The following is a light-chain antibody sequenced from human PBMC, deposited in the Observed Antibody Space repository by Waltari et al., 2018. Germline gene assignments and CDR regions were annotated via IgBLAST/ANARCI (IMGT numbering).Light chain of an antibody. J-gene: IGKJ2*01. Sequence: EIVLTQSPGTLSLSPGERATLSCRASQIISNNYLAWYQAKPGQAPRLLIYGISHRATGIPDGFSGGGSVTDFTLTISRLEPEDFAVYYCQQFGGSPKYTFGQGTKLEIK. V-gene: IGKV3-20*01. CDR2: GIS. CDR3: QQFGGSPKYT. CDR1: QIISNNY.